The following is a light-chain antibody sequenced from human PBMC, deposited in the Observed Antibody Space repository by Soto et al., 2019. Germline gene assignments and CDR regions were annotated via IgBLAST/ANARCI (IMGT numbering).Light chain of an antibody. CDR1: QSVSSSY. CDR2: GAS. J-gene: IGKJ3*01. CDR3: QQSGGSPFT. V-gene: IGKV3-20*01. Sequence: EIVLTQSPGTLSLSPGERATLSCRASQSVSSSYLAWYQQKPGQAPRLLIYGASSRATGIPDRFGGSGSGTDFTLTISRLEPEDFAVYYCQQSGGSPFTFGPGTKVDIK.